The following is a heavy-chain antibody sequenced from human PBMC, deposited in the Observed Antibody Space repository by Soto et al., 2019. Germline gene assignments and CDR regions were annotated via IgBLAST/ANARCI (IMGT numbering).Heavy chain of an antibody. CDR3: ARAAVKLGATLFDS. CDR2: INHSGFT. CDR1: GGSLRGHY. Sequence: SETLSLTCAVSGGSLRGHYWSWIRQSPEKGLEWIGEINHSGFTNYNPTLKSRVTISRDASKNQSSLRLSSMTAADSAVYFCARAAVKLGATLFDSWGQGXLVTVSS. J-gene: IGHJ4*02. V-gene: IGHV4-34*01. D-gene: IGHD1-26*01.